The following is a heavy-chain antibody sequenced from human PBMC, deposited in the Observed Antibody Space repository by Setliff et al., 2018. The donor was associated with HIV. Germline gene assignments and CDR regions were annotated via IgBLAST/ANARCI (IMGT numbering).Heavy chain of an antibody. CDR1: GVSISNYY. CDR2: IYYTEGT. CDR3: AISIVGVTSEMY. Sequence: PSETLSLTCTVSGVSISNYYWSWIRQPPGKGLEWIGSIYYTEGTYSNPSLTSRLSISLDTSKTQYSLKMISVTAADTAMYYCAISIVGVTSEMYWAQGTLVTVSS. J-gene: IGHJ4*02. D-gene: IGHD2-21*02. V-gene: IGHV4-59*05.